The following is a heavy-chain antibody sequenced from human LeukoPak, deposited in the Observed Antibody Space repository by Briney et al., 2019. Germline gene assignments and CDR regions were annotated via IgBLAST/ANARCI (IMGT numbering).Heavy chain of an antibody. D-gene: IGHD3-10*01. CDR1: GGSISSGDYY. J-gene: IGHJ4*02. CDR3: ARAVLLWFGEQRYHDY. Sequence: PSETLSLTCTVSGGSISSGDYYWSWIRQPPGKGLEWIGYIYYSGSTYDNPSLKSRVTISVDTSKNQFSLKLSSVTAADTAVYYCARAVLLWFGEQRYHDYWGQGTLVTVSS. V-gene: IGHV4-30-4*01. CDR2: IYYSGST.